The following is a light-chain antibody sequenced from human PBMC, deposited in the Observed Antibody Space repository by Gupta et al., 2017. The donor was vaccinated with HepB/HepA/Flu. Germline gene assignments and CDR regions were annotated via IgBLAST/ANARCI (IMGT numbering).Light chain of an antibody. Sequence: AIRMTQSPSSFSASTGDRVTITCRARQGISSYLAWYQQKPGKAPKLLIYAAPTLQSGVPSRFSGSGSGTDFTLTISCLQSEDFATYYCQQYYSYPRTFGQGTKVEIK. CDR1: QGISSY. J-gene: IGKJ1*01. CDR2: AAP. V-gene: IGKV1-8*01. CDR3: QQYYSYPRT.